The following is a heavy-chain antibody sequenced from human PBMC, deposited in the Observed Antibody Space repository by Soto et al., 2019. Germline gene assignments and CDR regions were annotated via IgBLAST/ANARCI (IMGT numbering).Heavy chain of an antibody. CDR1: GYSISSGYY. CDR3: ARASRYSSGWYSTDDAFDI. J-gene: IGHJ3*02. D-gene: IGHD6-19*01. CDR2: IYHSGST. V-gene: IGHV4-38-2*01. Sequence: SETLSLTCAVSGYSISSGYYWGWIRQPPGKGLEWIGSIYHSGSTYYNPSLKSRVTISVDTSKNQFSPKLSSVTAADTAVYYCARASRYSSGWYSTDDAFDIWGQGTMVTVSS.